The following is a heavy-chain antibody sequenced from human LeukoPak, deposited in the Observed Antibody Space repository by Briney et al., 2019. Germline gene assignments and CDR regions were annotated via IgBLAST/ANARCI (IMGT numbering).Heavy chain of an antibody. J-gene: IGHJ4*02. D-gene: IGHD4-23*01. Sequence: GGSLRLSCVASGFTFSNHWMHWVRQNPGKGLVWVSRIKGDGSSISHADSVTGRFTISRDNAKNTLYLQMNSLRVEDTAVYYCARGRPHGNDYWGQGTLVTVSS. CDR2: IKGDGSSI. V-gene: IGHV3-74*01. CDR3: ARGRPHGNDY. CDR1: GFTFSNHW.